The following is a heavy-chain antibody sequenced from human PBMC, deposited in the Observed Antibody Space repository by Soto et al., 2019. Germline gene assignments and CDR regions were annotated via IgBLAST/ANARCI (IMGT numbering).Heavy chain of an antibody. CDR1: GGTISRYY. CDR2: MYNTGST. Sequence: QVQLQESGPGLVKPSETLSLTCTVSGGTISRYYWSWIRQPPGKGLEWIGYMYNTGSTVYNPSFTTRPTTSVATSKPPSSLKLTSVTAADTAVYYCARDLWVYCGTARYPLDVWGQGTTVTVSS. V-gene: IGHV4-59*01. D-gene: IGHD2-21*01. J-gene: IGHJ6*02. CDR3: ARDLWVYCGTARYPLDV.